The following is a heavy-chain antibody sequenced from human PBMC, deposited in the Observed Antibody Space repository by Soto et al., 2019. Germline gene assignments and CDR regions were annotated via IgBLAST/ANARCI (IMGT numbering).Heavy chain of an antibody. D-gene: IGHD3-10*01. V-gene: IGHV3-30*18. Sequence: GGSLRLSCVASGFSFSSYGMHWVRQAPGKGLEWVAVTSYDGSDKYYADSVKGRFTISRDNSENTLHLQMSSLRSEDAAVYFCAKGSQEKISLYYAMDLWGQGTTVTVSS. J-gene: IGHJ6*02. CDR2: TSYDGSDK. CDR3: AKGSQEKISLYYAMDL. CDR1: GFSFSSYG.